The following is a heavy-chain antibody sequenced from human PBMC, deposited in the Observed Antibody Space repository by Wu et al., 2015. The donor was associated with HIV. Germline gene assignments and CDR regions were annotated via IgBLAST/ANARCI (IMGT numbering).Heavy chain of an antibody. V-gene: IGHV1-46*01. D-gene: IGHD2/OR15-2a*01. CDR2: INPGGGNT. CDR1: GYIFTSYH. Sequence: QVQLVQSGAEVKKPGASVKVSCRASGYIFTSYHLHWVRQAPGQGLEWMGIINPGGGNTNYAQKFQGRVIMTRDTSTSTVYMQMSSLRSDDTAVYYCARGSVHLRLIGDGDFGMDVWGQGTTVTVSS. CDR3: ARGSVHLRLIGDGDFGMDV. J-gene: IGHJ6*02.